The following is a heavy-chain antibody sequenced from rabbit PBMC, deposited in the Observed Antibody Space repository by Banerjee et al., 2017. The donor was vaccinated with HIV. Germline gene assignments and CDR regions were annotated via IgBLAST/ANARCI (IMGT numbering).Heavy chain of an antibody. V-gene: IGHV1S45*01. J-gene: IGHJ4*01. Sequence: QEQLVESGGGLVQPEGSLTLTCKASGLDFSSSYWICWVRQAPGKGLELIACIYPSTDTTYYASWAKGRFTISKTSSTTVTLQMTSLTAADTATYFCARDIPASSVYFDLWGPGTLVTVS. D-gene: IGHD8-1*01. CDR3: ARDIPASSVYFDL. CDR2: IYPSTDTT. CDR1: GLDFSSSYW.